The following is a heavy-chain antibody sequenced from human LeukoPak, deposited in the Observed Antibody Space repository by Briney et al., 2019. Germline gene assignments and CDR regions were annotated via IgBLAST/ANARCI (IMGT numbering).Heavy chain of an antibody. D-gene: IGHD6-19*01. CDR1: GFTFKDYA. Sequence: GGSLRLPCTASGFTFKDYAMHWVRQAPGKGLEWVSGISWRSRASAYADSVKGRFTISRDNAKNSLYLQMNSLRAEDTAVYYCARETIAVAEAWFDPWGQGTLVTVSS. CDR2: ISWRSRAS. CDR3: ARETIAVAEAWFDP. V-gene: IGHV3-9*01. J-gene: IGHJ5*02.